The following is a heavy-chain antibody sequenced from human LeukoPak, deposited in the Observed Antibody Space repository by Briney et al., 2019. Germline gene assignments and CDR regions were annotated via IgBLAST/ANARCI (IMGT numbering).Heavy chain of an antibody. V-gene: IGHV6-1*01. CDR3: SRGTAAAFES. CDR2: TYYRSKWSN. D-gene: IGHD1/OR15-1a*01. J-gene: IGHJ4*02. CDR1: GDSVSRKSAV. Sequence: QTLSLTCAISGDSVSRKSAVWHWIRQSPSRCLEWLGRTYYRSKWSNDYAVSVKSRITINPDTSKNQFSLQLNSVTPEDAAVYYCSRGTAAAFESWGQGTLVTVSS.